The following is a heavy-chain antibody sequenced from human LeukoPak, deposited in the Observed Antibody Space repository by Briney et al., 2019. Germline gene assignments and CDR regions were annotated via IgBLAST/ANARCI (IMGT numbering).Heavy chain of an antibody. Sequence: ASVKVSCKASGYTFTGYYIHWVRQAPGQGLEWMGWINPNSGGTNYAQKFQGRVTMTRDTSISTAYMELSRLRSDETAIYYCARDFFSEVTYHGEIAYFDQWGPGTLVSVSS. D-gene: IGHD1-14*01. CDR2: INPNSGGT. J-gene: IGHJ4*02. CDR1: GYTFTGYY. CDR3: ARDFFSEVTYHGEIAYFDQ. V-gene: IGHV1-2*02.